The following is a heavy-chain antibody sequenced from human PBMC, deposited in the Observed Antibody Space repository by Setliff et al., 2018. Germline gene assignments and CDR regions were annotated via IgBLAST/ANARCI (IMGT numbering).Heavy chain of an antibody. D-gene: IGHD3-10*01. Sequence: GASVKVSCKASGYTFTTYGIAWVRRAPGQGLDWMGTINTGGGSASIVDQFQGRVTLTRDTSISTGYMELSRLRSDDTAVYYCAKDLNRWFGEFAFDVWGQGTMVTVSS. J-gene: IGHJ3*01. V-gene: IGHV1-46*01. CDR1: GYTFTTYG. CDR3: AKDLNRWFGEFAFDV. CDR2: INTGGGSA.